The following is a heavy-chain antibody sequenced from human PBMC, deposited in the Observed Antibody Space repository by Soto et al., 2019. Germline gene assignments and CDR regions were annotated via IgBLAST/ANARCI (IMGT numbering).Heavy chain of an antibody. CDR3: ARDSSGYYKYFDY. V-gene: IGHV4-61*01. CDR2: IYYSGTT. J-gene: IGHJ4*02. CDR1: GGSVSSGSYY. D-gene: IGHD3-22*01. Sequence: SETLSLTCTVSGGSVSSGSYYWSWIRKPPGKGLEWIGYIYYSGTTNYNPSLKSRVTISVDTSKNQFSLKLSSVTAADTAVYYCARDSSGYYKYFDYWGQGTLVTVSS.